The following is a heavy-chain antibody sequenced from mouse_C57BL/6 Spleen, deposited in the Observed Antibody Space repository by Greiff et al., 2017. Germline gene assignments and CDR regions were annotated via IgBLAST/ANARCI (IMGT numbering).Heavy chain of an antibody. CDR3: ARHEVNYYGSSYAMDY. D-gene: IGHD1-1*01. J-gene: IGHJ4*01. CDR1: GYTFTEYT. V-gene: IGHV1-62-2*01. Sequence: QVQLKQSGAELVKPGASVKLSCKASGYTFTEYTIHWVKQRSGPGLEWIGWVYPGSGSIKYNEKFKDKATLTADKSSSTVYMELSRLTSEDSAVYFCARHEVNYYGSSYAMDYWGQGTSVTVST. CDR2: VYPGSGSI.